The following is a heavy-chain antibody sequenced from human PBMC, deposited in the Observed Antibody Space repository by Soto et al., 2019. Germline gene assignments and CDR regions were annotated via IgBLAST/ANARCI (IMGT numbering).Heavy chain of an antibody. Sequence: SETLSLTCTVSGGSISSSSYYWGWIRQPLGKGLEWIGSIYYSGSTYYNPSLKSRVTISVDTSKNQFSLKLSSVTAADTAVYYCARSKYSSGWYFDYWGQGTLVTVSS. CDR2: IYYSGST. CDR1: GGSISSSSYY. D-gene: IGHD6-19*01. J-gene: IGHJ4*02. V-gene: IGHV4-39*01. CDR3: ARSKYSSGWYFDY.